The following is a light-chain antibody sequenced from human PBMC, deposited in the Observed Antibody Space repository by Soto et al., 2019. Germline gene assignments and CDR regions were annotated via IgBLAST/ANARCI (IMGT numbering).Light chain of an antibody. V-gene: IGKV4-1*01. J-gene: IGKJ2*01. CDR2: WAS. Sequence: DIVMTQSPDSLAVSLGERATIKRKSSQSVLYSSNSKNYLAWYQQKPGQPPKLLIYWASTRESGVPDRFSGSGSGTDFTLTISSLQAADVAVYYCQQYYSTPYTFGQGTTLEIK. CDR1: QSVLYSSNSKNY. CDR3: QQYYSTPYT.